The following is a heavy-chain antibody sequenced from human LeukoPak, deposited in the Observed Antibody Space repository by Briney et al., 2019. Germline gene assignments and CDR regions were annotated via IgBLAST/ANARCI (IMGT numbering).Heavy chain of an antibody. V-gene: IGHV4-59*12. CDR3: ARERPSYYDILTGYYPRSLPYYFDY. Sequence: SETLSLTCTASGGSISSYYWSWIQQPPGKGLEWIGYIYYSGSTNYNPSLKSRVTISVDTSKNQFSLKLSSVTAADTAVYYCARERPSYYDILTGYYPRSLPYYFDYWGQGTLVTVSS. J-gene: IGHJ4*02. D-gene: IGHD3-9*01. CDR2: IYYSGST. CDR1: GGSISSYY.